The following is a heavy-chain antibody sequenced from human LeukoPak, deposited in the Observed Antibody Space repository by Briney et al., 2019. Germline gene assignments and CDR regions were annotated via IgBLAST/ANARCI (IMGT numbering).Heavy chain of an antibody. D-gene: IGHD3-16*01. V-gene: IGHV3-74*01. CDR3: AREGELDWYFDL. J-gene: IGHJ2*01. CDR1: GFTFSSYW. Sequence: GGSLRLPCAASGFTFSSYWMNWVRQAPGKGLVWVSRINSDGSSTSYADSVKGRFTISRDNAKNTLYLQMNSLRAEDTAVYYCAREGELDWYFDLWGRGTLVTVSS. CDR2: INSDGSST.